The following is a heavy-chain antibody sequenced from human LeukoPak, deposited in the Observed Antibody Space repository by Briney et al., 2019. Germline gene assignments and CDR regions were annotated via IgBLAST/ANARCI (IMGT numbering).Heavy chain of an antibody. CDR3: ARDATMVRGVITFFWFDP. Sequence: SETLSLTCAVYGGSFSGYYWSWIRQPPGKGLEWIGEINHSGSTNYNPSLKSRVTISVDTSKNQFSLKLSSVTAADTAVYYCARDATMVRGVITFFWFDPWGQGTLVTVSS. CDR2: INHSGST. J-gene: IGHJ5*02. D-gene: IGHD3-10*01. CDR1: GGSFSGYY. V-gene: IGHV4-34*01.